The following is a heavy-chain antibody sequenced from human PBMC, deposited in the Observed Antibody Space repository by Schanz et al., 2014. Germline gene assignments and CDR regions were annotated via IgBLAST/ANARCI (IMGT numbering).Heavy chain of an antibody. CDR3: AGDWASGRYYSDY. D-gene: IGHD1-26*01. CDR2: ITYDGSNK. V-gene: IGHV3-30*09. J-gene: IGHJ4*02. CDR1: GFTFSRHA. Sequence: QVELVESGGGVVQPGRSLRLSCAASGFTFSRHAMHWVCQSAGKGLEWVAAITYDGSNKYYAESVKGRFAISRDNSKDTMYLKMNSMRTEDKAVYYCAGDWASGRYYSDYWGQGTLVTVSS.